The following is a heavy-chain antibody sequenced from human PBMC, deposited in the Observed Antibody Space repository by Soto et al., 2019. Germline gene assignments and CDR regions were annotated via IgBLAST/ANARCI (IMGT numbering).Heavy chain of an antibody. J-gene: IGHJ4*02. Sequence: ALVKVSCKASGYTFSSYGVSWVRQAPGQGLEWMGWISAYNGNTNYAQKLQGRVTMTTDTSTSTAYMELRSLRSDDTAVYYCARVEEGEGYYDSSGYSDYWGQGTLVTVSS. D-gene: IGHD3-22*01. CDR3: ARVEEGEGYYDSSGYSDY. CDR2: ISAYNGNT. V-gene: IGHV1-18*01. CDR1: GYTFSSYG.